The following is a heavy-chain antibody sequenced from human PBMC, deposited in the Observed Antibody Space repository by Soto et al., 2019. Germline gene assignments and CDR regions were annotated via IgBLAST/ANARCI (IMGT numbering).Heavy chain of an antibody. J-gene: IGHJ6*02. CDR2: IDSSTKYT. Sequence: QVQLVESGGGLVRPGGSLRLSCEASGFTFRDYYMTWFRQAPGKGLVWLSSIDSSTKYTNYADSVKGRFTISRDNAKNSLYLQMNSLRADDTAVYYCAREYYYTMDVWGQGTMVTVSS. V-gene: IGHV3-11*05. CDR3: AREYYYTMDV. CDR1: GFTFRDYY.